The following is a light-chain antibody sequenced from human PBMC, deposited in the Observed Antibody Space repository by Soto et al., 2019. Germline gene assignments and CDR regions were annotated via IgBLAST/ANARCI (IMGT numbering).Light chain of an antibody. J-gene: IGLJ1*01. Sequence: QSALTQPASVSGSPGQSITISCTGTSRDVGSYNLVSWYQQHPGKAPKLMIYEGSKRPSGVSNRFSGSKSGNTASLTISGLQAEDEADYYCCSYAGSRDYVFGTGTKLTVL. CDR1: SRDVGSYNL. CDR3: CSYAGSRDYV. V-gene: IGLV2-23*01. CDR2: EGS.